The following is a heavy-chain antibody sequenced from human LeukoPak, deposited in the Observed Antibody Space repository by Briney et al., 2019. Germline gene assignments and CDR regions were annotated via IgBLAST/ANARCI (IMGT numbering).Heavy chain of an antibody. CDR1: GFTFSSYW. Sequence: GGSLRLSCAASGFTFSSYWMSWVRQAPGKGLEWVANIKPDGSEKYYLDSVKGRFTFSRGNAKNSLYLQMNSLRAEDTAVYFCARYCTFRTCSGTKFDYWGQGTLVTVSS. V-gene: IGHV3-7*01. J-gene: IGHJ4*02. D-gene: IGHD1-1*01. CDR2: IKPDGSEK. CDR3: ARYCTFRTCSGTKFDY.